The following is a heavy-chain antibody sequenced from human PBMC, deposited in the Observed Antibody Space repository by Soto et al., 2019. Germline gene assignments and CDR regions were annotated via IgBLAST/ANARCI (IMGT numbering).Heavy chain of an antibody. CDR2: TNPHGRTT. CDR1: RDMFTYSF. V-gene: IGHV1-46*01. J-gene: IGHJ6*02. CDR3: ARVQMGQRRDFMDV. Sequence: ASVKVSCQASRDMFTYSFFHWVRQAPGPGLEWMGITNPHGRTTNYEQRFMGRDTMTWVTTASTDYIEVTSLRPDDPAVYCGARVQMGQRRDFMDVWGQGTRVTVSS. D-gene: IGHD2-21*02.